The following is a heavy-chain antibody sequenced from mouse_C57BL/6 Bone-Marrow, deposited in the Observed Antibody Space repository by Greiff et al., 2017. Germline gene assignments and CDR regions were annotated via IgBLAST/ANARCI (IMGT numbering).Heavy chain of an antibody. D-gene: IGHD2-4*01. V-gene: IGHV1-78*01. Sequence: LQQSGPELVKPGASVKISCKVSGYTFTDHTIHWMKQRPEQGLEWIGYIYPRDGSTKYNEKFKGKATLTADNSSSTAYMQLNSLTSEDSAVYFCARGAITTGGYYYAMDYWGQGTSVTVSS. CDR3: ARGAITTGGYYYAMDY. CDR1: GYTFTDHT. CDR2: IYPRDGST. J-gene: IGHJ4*01.